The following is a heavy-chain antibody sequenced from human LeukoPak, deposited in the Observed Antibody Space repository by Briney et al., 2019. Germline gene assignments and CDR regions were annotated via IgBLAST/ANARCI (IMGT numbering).Heavy chain of an antibody. CDR2: IIPIFGTA. CDR3: ALRLGELSLGDY. Sequence: SVXVSCKASGGTFSSYAISWVRQAPGQGLEWMGGIIPIFGTANYAQKFQGRVTITADESTSTAYMELSSLRSEDTAVYYCALRLGELSLGDYWGQGTLVTVSS. J-gene: IGHJ4*02. CDR1: GGTFSSYA. V-gene: IGHV1-69*13. D-gene: IGHD3-16*02.